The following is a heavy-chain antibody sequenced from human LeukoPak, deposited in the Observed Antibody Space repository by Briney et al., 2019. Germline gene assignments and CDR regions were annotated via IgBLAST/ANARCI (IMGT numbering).Heavy chain of an antibody. J-gene: IGHJ4*02. Sequence: SETLSPTCTVSGGSISSYYWSWIRQPAGKGLEWIGRIYTSGSTNYNPSLKSRATMSVDTSKNQFSLKLSSVTAADTAVYYCASNPLGYCSGGSCENWGQGTLVIVSS. CDR2: IYTSGST. D-gene: IGHD2-15*01. V-gene: IGHV4-4*07. CDR3: ASNPLGYCSGGSCEN. CDR1: GGSISSYY.